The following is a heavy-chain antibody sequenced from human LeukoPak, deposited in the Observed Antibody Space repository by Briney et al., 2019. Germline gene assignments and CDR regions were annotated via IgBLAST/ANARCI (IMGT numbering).Heavy chain of an antibody. Sequence: SVKVSCKASGGTFSSYAISWVRQAPGQGLEWMGGIIPIFGTANYAQKFQGRVTITTDESTSTAYMELSSLRSEDTAVYYCARDAPIIPYCTNGVCYTGYDAFDIWGQGTMVTVSS. V-gene: IGHV1-69*05. D-gene: IGHD2-8*01. CDR1: GGTFSSYA. CDR3: ARDAPIIPYCTNGVCYTGYDAFDI. J-gene: IGHJ3*02. CDR2: IIPIFGTA.